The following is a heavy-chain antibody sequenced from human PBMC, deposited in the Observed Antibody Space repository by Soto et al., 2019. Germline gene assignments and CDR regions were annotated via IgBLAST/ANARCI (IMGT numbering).Heavy chain of an antibody. V-gene: IGHV4-31*03. D-gene: IGHD6-6*01. Sequence: SETLSLTCTVSGGSISSGGYYWSWIRQHPGKGLEWIGYIYYSGSTDYNPSLKSRVTISVDTSKNQFSLKLSSVTAADTAVYYCARVYTSSSFFDYWGQGTLVTVSS. CDR1: GGSISSGGYY. CDR2: IYYSGST. CDR3: ARVYTSSSFFDY. J-gene: IGHJ4*02.